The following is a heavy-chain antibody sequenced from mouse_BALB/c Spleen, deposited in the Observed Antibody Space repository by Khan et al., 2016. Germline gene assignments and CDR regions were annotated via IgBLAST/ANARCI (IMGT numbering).Heavy chain of an antibody. V-gene: IGHV4-1*02. CDR2: INPDSSTI. D-gene: IGHD1-1*01. J-gene: IGHJ3*01. CDR1: GFEFSRYW. Sequence: EVKLPESGGGLVQPGGSLKLSCVVSGFEFSRYWMSWVRQAPGKGLEWIGEINPDSSTINYTPSLKDKFIFSRDNAKSTLYLQLNKVRSEDSALXFCVSPLTTGVAYWGQGTLVTVSA. CDR3: VSPLTTGVAY.